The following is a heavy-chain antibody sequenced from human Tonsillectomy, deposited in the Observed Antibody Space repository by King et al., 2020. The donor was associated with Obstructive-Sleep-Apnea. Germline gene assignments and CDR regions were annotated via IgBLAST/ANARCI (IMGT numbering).Heavy chain of an antibody. CDR1: GGSIRSYY. CDR3: GRGGDGYNYFDY. V-gene: IGHV4-59*01. CDR2: LNYSGGT. D-gene: IGHD5-24*01. Sequence: VQLQESGPGLVKPSETLSLTCTVSGGSIRSYYWSWIRQAPGKGLEWIAYLNYSGGTNYNSSLKSRVTISAHMSKNQFSLKVSSVTAADTAVYYCGRGGDGYNYFDYWGQGTLVTVSS. J-gene: IGHJ4*02.